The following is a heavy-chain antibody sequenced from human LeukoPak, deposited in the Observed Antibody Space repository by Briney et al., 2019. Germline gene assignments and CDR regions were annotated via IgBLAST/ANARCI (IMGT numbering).Heavy chain of an antibody. CDR2: ISPTGSTT. Sequence: GGSLRLSCAASGFSFSGHWMHWARQLPGKGLVWVSRISPTGSTTSYADSVKGRFTVSRDNAKNTLYLQVNNLRAEDTAVYYCARGPSSNWSGLDFWGQGTLVTVSS. CDR3: ARGPSSNWSGLDF. J-gene: IGHJ4*02. CDR1: GFSFSGHW. V-gene: IGHV3-74*01. D-gene: IGHD6-13*01.